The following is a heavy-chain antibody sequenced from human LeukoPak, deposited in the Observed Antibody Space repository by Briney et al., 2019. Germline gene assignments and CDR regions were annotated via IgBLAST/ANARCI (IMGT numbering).Heavy chain of an antibody. CDR3: AGQFGVVIDYDYYFDY. CDR2: IIPIFGTA. D-gene: IGHD3-3*01. Sequence: SVKVPCKASGYTFTSYYMHWVRQAPGQGLEWMGGIIPIFGTANYAQKFQGRVTITADESTSTAYMELSSLRSEDTAVYYRAGQFGVVIDYDYYFDYWGQGTLVTVSS. CDR1: GYTFTSYY. V-gene: IGHV1-69*13. J-gene: IGHJ4*02.